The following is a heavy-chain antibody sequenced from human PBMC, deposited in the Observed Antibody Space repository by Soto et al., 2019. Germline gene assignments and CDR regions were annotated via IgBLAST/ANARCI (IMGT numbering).Heavy chain of an antibody. V-gene: IGHV3-33*01. J-gene: IGHJ4*02. D-gene: IGHD3-10*01. Sequence: ESGGGVVQPGRSLRLSCAASGFTFSNYGMHWVRQAPGKGLEWVAIIWYDGSNKYYADSVKGRFTISRDNSKNTVYLQMNSLRGEDTAMYYCAAGEPLNYRGQGTLVTVSS. CDR3: AAGEPLNY. CDR1: GFTFSNYG. CDR2: IWYDGSNK.